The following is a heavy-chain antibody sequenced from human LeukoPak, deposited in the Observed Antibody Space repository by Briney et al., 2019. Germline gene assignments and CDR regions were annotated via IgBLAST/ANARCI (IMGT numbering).Heavy chain of an antibody. D-gene: IGHD6-13*01. CDR1: GYTFTSYY. CDR3: ARGAAAVRAYYYYGMDV. V-gene: IGHV1-46*01. Sequence: ASVKVSCKASGYTFTSYYMHWVRQAPGQGLEWMGIINPSGCSTSYAQKFQGRVTMTRDTSTSTVYMELSSLRSEDTAVYYCARGAAAVRAYYYYGMDVWGEGTTVTVSS. J-gene: IGHJ6*04. CDR2: INPSGCST.